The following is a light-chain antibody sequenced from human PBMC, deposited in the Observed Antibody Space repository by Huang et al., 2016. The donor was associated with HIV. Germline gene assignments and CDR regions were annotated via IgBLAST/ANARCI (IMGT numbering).Light chain of an antibody. CDR3: QQYNNWPWT. CDR1: QSVSSN. J-gene: IGKJ1*01. V-gene: IGKV3-15*01. CDR2: GAS. Sequence: EIVMTQSPDTRSGSPGERATLPCRASQSVSSNLAWYQQKPGQAPRVLIYGASTRATGIPARFSGSGSGTDFTLTIGSLQSEDFAVYSCQQYNNWPWTFGQGTRVEIK.